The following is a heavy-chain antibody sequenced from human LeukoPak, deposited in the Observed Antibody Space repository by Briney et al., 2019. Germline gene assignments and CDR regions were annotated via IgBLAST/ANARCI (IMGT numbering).Heavy chain of an antibody. CDR1: GFTFSSYW. Sequence: AGSRRLSCAASGFTFSSYWMHWVRQAPGKGLVWVSRINSDGSSRIYADSGKGRFTISRDTAKHTLYLQMNSLRDEDTAVYYCTTDEGYDILTGYSSSGYYSDAFDIWGQGTMVTVSS. J-gene: IGHJ3*02. V-gene: IGHV3-74*01. D-gene: IGHD3-9*01. CDR2: INSDGSSR. CDR3: TTDEGYDILTGYSSSGYYSDAFDI.